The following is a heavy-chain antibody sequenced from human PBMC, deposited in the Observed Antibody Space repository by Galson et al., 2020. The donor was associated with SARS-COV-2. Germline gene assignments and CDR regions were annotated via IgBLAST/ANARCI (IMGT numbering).Heavy chain of an antibody. V-gene: IGHV1-18*01. Sequence: ASVKVSCKASGYTFRNFGISWVRQAPGQGLEWMGWISGHNAKTNYAQKFQDRVTLTTDTSTSTAYLYLRSLRSDDTAVYYCARDGEGFEWLFSSNHTSVDYWGQGTLVTVSS. CDR1: GYTFRNFG. CDR2: ISGHNAKT. J-gene: IGHJ4*02. D-gene: IGHD3-3*01. CDR3: ARDGEGFEWLFSSNHTSVDY.